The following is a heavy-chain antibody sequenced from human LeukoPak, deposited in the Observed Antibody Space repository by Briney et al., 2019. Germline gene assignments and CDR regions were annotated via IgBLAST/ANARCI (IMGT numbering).Heavy chain of an antibody. CDR3: ARAGSIAALGDDY. CDR2: ISYDGSNK. D-gene: IGHD6-6*01. J-gene: IGHJ4*02. V-gene: IGHV3-30-3*01. Sequence: GGSLRLSCAASGFTFSSYAMHWVRQAPGKGLEWVAVISYDGSNKYCADSVKGRFTISRDNSKNTLYLQMNSLRAEGTAVYYCARAGSIAALGDDYWGQGTLVTVSS. CDR1: GFTFSSYA.